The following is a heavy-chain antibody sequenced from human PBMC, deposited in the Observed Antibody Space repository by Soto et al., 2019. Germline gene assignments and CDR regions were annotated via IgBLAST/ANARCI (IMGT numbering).Heavy chain of an antibody. CDR2: IIPIYGTA. Sequence: QVQLVQSGAEVKKPGSSVKVSCKVSGGTFSKYTINWVRQAPGQGLEWMAGIIPIYGTANYAQKFRGRISVTMDESTTTAYMELRGLRSDDTAIYYCARDRDGYNYWYSDLWGRGSLITVSS. CDR1: GGTFSKYT. V-gene: IGHV1-69*01. J-gene: IGHJ2*01. D-gene: IGHD5-12*01. CDR3: ARDRDGYNYWYSDL.